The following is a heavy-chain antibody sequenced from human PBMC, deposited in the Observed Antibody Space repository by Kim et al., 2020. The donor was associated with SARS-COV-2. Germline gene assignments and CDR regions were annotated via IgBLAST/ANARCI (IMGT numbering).Heavy chain of an antibody. CDR3: ARDGRYCSGTSCYFDY. CDR2: INPSGGST. CDR1: GYTFTSYY. V-gene: IGHV1-46*01. J-gene: IGHJ4*02. D-gene: IGHD2-15*01. Sequence: ASVKVSCKASGYTFTSYYMHWVRQAPGQGLEWMGIINPSGGSTSYTQKFQGRVTMTRDTSTSTVYMELSSLRSEDTAVYYCARDGRYCSGTSCYFDYWGQGTLVTVSS.